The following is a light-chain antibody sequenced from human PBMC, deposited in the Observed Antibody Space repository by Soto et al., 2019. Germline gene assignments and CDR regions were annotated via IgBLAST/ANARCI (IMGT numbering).Light chain of an antibody. V-gene: IGLV2-14*01. CDR3: SSYTVINTAV. CDR2: EVS. Sequence: QSALTQPASVSGSPGQSITISCTGSSSDVGGYNHVSWYQQHPGKAPKLMIYEVSNRPSGVSNRFSGSKSGNTASLTISGLQTEDEADYYCSSYTVINTAVFGGGTKVTVL. J-gene: IGLJ3*02. CDR1: SSDVGGYNH.